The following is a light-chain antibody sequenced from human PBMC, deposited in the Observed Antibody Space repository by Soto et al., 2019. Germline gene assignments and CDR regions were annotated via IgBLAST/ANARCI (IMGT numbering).Light chain of an antibody. CDR3: SSYTGTNNFVL. Sequence: QSALTQPPSASGSPGQSVTISCTGTNTDIGGHKYVSWYQHHPGKAPKLIIYEVIERPSGVPDRFSGSKSGNAASLTVSGRQADDEAIYYCSSYTGTNNFVLFGGGTKVTVL. CDR2: EVI. J-gene: IGLJ2*01. CDR1: NTDIGGHKY. V-gene: IGLV2-8*01.